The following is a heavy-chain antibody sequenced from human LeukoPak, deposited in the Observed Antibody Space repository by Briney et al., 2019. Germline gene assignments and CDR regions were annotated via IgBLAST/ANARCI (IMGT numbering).Heavy chain of an antibody. V-gene: IGHV1-18*01. CDR3: ARDGRGHWDTRIWYLGNWFDP. J-gene: IGHJ5*02. CDR2: ISTYSGNT. D-gene: IGHD6-13*01. CDR1: GYTFTTYG. Sequence: ASVKVSCKASGYTFTTYGISWVRQAPGQGPEWMGWISTYSGNTHYAQELQGRVTLTTDTSTSTAYMDLRNLRSDDTAVYYCARDGRGHWDTRIWYLGNWFDPWGQGTLVTVSS.